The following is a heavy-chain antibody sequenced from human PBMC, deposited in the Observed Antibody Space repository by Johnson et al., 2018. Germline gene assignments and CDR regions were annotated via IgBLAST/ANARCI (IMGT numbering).Heavy chain of an antibody. CDR1: GFTFSSYS. CDR3: ARDNLYDYDSSAYYFGGYFQH. Sequence: VQLVESGGGLVKPGGTLRLSCAASGFTFSSYSMNWVRQAPGKGLEWVSSISSSSRYIYYADSEKGRFTISRENAKNSLYLQMNSLRAEDTAVYYCARDNLYDYDSSAYYFGGYFQHWGQGTLVTVSS. V-gene: IGHV3-21*01. CDR2: ISSSSRYI. D-gene: IGHD3-22*01. J-gene: IGHJ1*01.